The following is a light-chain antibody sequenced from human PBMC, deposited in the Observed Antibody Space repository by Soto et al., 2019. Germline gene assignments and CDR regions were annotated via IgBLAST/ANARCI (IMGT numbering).Light chain of an antibody. V-gene: IGKV3-11*01. J-gene: IGKJ4*01. CDR2: DAS. Sequence: EIVLTQSPATLSLYPGERATLSCRASQSVSSYLAWYQQKGGQAPRLLLYDASNRATGIPARFSGSGSGTDFTLTISSLEPEDFAVYYCQQRSDWPTFGGGTKVDIK. CDR1: QSVSSY. CDR3: QQRSDWPT.